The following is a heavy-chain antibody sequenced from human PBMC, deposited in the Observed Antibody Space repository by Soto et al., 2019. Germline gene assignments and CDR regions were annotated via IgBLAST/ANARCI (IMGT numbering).Heavy chain of an antibody. CDR3: AKDLDIVVVADLDY. V-gene: IGHV3-23*01. CDR1: GFTFTHYA. CDR2: ISGSGDST. Sequence: EVQLLESGGGLVQPGGSLRLSCAASGFTFTHYAMTWVRQPPGKGLEWVSAISGSGDSTYYADSVKGRFTISRDNSKNTLFLQMNSLRVEDTAVYYCAKDLDIVVVADLDYWGQGILVTVSS. D-gene: IGHD3-22*01. J-gene: IGHJ4*02.